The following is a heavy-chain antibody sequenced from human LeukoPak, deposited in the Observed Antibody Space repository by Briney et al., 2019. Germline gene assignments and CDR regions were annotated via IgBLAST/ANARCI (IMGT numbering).Heavy chain of an antibody. CDR1: GFTFDDYG. J-gene: IGHJ3*02. CDR3: AKACGGDCSGHAFDI. CDR2: INWNGGST. V-gene: IGHV3-20*04. Sequence: GGSLRLSCAASGFTFDDYGMSWVRQAPGKGLEWVSGINWNGGSTGYADSVKGRFTISRDNAKNSLYLQMNSLRAEDTALYYCAKACGGDCSGHAFDIWGQGTMVTVSS. D-gene: IGHD2-21*02.